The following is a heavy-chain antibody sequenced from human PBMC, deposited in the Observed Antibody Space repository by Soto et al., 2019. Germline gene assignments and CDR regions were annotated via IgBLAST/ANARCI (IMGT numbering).Heavy chain of an antibody. CDR1: GYTFTSYG. CDR2: ISAYNGNT. D-gene: IGHD2-15*01. CDR3: ARDLREEAADIVVVEAGY. V-gene: IGHV1-18*01. Sequence: QVQLVQSGAEVRKPGASVKVSCKASGYTFTSYGISWVRQAPGQGLEWMGWISAYNGNTNYAQKLQGRVTMTTDTSTSTAYMELRSLRSDDTAVYYCARDLREEAADIVVVEAGYWGQGTLVTVSS. J-gene: IGHJ4*02.